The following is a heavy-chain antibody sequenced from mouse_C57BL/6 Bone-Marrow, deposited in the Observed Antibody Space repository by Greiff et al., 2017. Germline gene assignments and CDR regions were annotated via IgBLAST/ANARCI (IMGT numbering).Heavy chain of an antibody. CDR2: INPNNGGT. CDR3: ALYYYGSSFDY. CDR1: GYTFTDYY. D-gene: IGHD1-1*01. Sequence: VQLQQSGPGLVKPGASVKISCKASGYTFTDYYMNWVKQSHGKSLEWIGDINPNNGGTSYNQKFKGKATLTVDKSSSTAYMELRRLTSEDSAVYYCALYYYGSSFDYWGQGTTLTVSS. J-gene: IGHJ2*01. V-gene: IGHV1-26*01.